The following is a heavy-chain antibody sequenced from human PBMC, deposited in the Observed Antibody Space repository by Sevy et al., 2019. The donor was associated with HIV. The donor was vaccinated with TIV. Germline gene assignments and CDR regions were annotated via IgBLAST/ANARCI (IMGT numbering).Heavy chain of an antibody. J-gene: IGHJ4*02. CDR3: ARGKSGYGYALNY. Sequence: QLGGPLRLSCAASGFTVNSNYMTWVRQAPGKGLEGVSVIHSDDTTYHADSVKDRFTISRDNFKNTLYLHMSSLRAEDTAVYYCARGKSGYGYALNYWGQGTLVTVSS. V-gene: IGHV3-66*01. D-gene: IGHD5-18*01. CDR1: GFTVNSNY. CDR2: IHSDDTT.